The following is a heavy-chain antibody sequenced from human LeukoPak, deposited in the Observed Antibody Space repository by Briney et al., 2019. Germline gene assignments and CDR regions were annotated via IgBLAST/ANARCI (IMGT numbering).Heavy chain of an antibody. V-gene: IGHV1-69*04. CDR2: IIPILGIA. Sequence: ASVKVSCKASGGTFSSYAISWVRQAPGQGLEWMGRIIPILGIANYAQKFQGRVTITADKSTSTAYMELSSLRSEDTAVYYCARDGGIAARPPYFQHWGQGTLVTVSS. CDR3: ARDGGIAARPPYFQH. CDR1: GGTFSSYA. J-gene: IGHJ1*01. D-gene: IGHD6-6*01.